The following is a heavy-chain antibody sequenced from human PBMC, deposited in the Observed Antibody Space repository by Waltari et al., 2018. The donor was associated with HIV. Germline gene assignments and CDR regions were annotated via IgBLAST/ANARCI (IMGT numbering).Heavy chain of an antibody. CDR1: GYTFTSYD. CDR2: MNPNSGNT. Sequence: QVQLVQSGAEVKKPGASVKVSCKASGYTFTSYDINWVRQATGQGLEWMGWMNPNSGNTGYAQKVQGRVTMTRNTAISTAYMELSSLRAEDTAVYYCARGPFTIFGVVIYYYYYYMDVWGKGTTVTVSS. CDR3: ARGPFTIFGVVIYYYYYYMDV. V-gene: IGHV1-8*01. D-gene: IGHD3-3*01. J-gene: IGHJ6*03.